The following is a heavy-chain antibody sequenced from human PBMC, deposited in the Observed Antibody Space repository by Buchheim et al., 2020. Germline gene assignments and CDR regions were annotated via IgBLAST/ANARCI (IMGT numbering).Heavy chain of an antibody. CDR1: GGSITSYF. CDR2: ISYSGDT. V-gene: IGHV4-59*01. D-gene: IGHD1-26*01. J-gene: IGHJ4*02. CDR3: ARGVGARGSNFDY. Sequence: QVQLQESGPGLVKPSETLSLTCTVSGGSITSYFWGWIRQPPGKGLEWIGYISYSGDTNCNPSLKSRVSISLDASKTQFSLRLSSVTATDSAVYYCARGVGARGSNFDYWGQGTL.